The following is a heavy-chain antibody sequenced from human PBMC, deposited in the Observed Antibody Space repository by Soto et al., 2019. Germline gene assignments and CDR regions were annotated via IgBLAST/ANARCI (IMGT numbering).Heavy chain of an antibody. CDR1: GGSISSYF. J-gene: IGHJ3*02. CDR2: IYYSGST. D-gene: IGHD4-17*01. CDR3: VSESTVTDAFDI. V-gene: IGHV4-59*01. Sequence: QEQLQESGPGLVKPSETLSLTCTVSGGSISSYFWSWIRQPPGKGLEWIGYIYYSGSTNYNPSLKSRVTISVDTSKNQFALKLSSVTAADTAVYYCVSESTVTDAFDIWGQGTMVTVSA.